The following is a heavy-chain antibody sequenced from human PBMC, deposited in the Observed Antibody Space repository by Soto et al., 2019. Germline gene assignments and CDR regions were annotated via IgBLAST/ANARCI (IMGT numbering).Heavy chain of an antibody. CDR2: IWYDGSNK. J-gene: IGHJ4*02. Sequence: QVQLVESGGGVVQPGRSLRLSCAASGFTFSSYGMHWVRQAPGKGLEWVAVIWYDGSNKYYADSVKGRFTISRDNSKNTQYLQMNRLRAEDTAVYYCATDRRPGIAVAASFDYGGQGTLVTVSS. D-gene: IGHD6-19*01. V-gene: IGHV3-33*01. CDR1: GFTFSSYG. CDR3: ATDRRPGIAVAASFDY.